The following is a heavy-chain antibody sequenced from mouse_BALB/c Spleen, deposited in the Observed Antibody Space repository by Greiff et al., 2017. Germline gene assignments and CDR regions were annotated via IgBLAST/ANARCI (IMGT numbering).Heavy chain of an antibody. J-gene: IGHJ3*01. CDR3: ARVGSSYVPFAY. CDR2: IWAGGST. Sequence: QVQLKESGPGLVAPSQSLSITCTVSGFSLTSYGVHWVRQPPGKGLEWLGVIWAGGSTNYNSALMSRLSISKDNSKSQVFLKMNRLQTDDTAMYYCARVGSSYVPFAYWGQGTLVTVSA. CDR1: GFSLTSYG. V-gene: IGHV2-9*02. D-gene: IGHD1-1*01.